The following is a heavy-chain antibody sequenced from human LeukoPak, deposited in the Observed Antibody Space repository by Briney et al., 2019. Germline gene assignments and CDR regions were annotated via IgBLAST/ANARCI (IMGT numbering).Heavy chain of an antibody. J-gene: IGHJ3*02. V-gene: IGHV3-74*01. Sequence: GGSVRLSCAASGFTFSTYWMHWVRQAPGKGLVWVSRINSDGSSTNYADSVKGRFTISRDNAKNTLYLQMNSLRAEDTAVYYCARNSSAYYGGDDAFDIWGQGTVVPVSS. CDR2: INSDGSST. CDR1: GFTFSTYW. D-gene: IGHD3-22*01. CDR3: ARNSSAYYGGDDAFDI.